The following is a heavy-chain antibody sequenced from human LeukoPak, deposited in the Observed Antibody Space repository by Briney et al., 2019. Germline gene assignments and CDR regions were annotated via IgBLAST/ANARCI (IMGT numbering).Heavy chain of an antibody. CDR1: GFTFSNHW. CDR3: IRDEALWRLDY. V-gene: IGHV3-74*03. Sequence: GGSLRLSCTASGFTFSNHWMHWVRQTPGKGLVWVSRIDERGTNAMYADSVKGRFSISRDNAKNTVNLQMSSLRAEDTGVYYCIRDEALWRLDYWGQGTLVTVS. D-gene: IGHD2-21*01. CDR2: IDERGTNA. J-gene: IGHJ4*02.